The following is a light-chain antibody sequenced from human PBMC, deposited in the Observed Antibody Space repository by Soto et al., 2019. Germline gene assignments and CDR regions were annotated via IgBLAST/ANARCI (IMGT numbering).Light chain of an antibody. CDR2: DAS. CDR1: QSISNR. J-gene: IGKJ1*01. CDR3: QHYGAMWT. V-gene: IGKV1-5*01. Sequence: DIPMTQSPSTLSASVGDRVTITCRASQSISNRVAWYQQKAGKAPKVLIYDASSLESGVPSRFSGSGFGTEFILTISSLQPDDFATYCCQHYGAMWTFGQGTKVEIK.